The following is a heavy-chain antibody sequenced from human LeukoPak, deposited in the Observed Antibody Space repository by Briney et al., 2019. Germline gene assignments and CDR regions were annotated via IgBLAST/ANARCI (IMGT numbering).Heavy chain of an antibody. CDR3: AKESYIVVVVAATRSHFDY. CDR2: ISGSGGST. Sequence: PGGSLRLSCAASGFTFSSYAMSWVRQAPGKGLEWVSAISGSGGSTFYADSVKGRFTISRDNSKYTLYLQMNSLRAEDTAVYYCAKESYIVVVVAATRSHFDYWGQGTLVAVSS. J-gene: IGHJ4*02. CDR1: GFTFSSYA. V-gene: IGHV3-23*01. D-gene: IGHD2-15*01.